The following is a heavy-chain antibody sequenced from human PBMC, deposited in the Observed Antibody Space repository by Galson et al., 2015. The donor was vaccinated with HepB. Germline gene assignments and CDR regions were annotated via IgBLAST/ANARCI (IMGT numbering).Heavy chain of an antibody. V-gene: IGHV3-64D*06. CDR1: GFTFSAFA. CDR2: IGGNGASS. J-gene: IGHJ4*02. CDR3: VKDRERGIQLWFHRGFADY. Sequence: SLRLSCAASGFTFSAFAMHWVRQAPVKGLEFVSGIGGNGASSYYADSVKGRSTISRDNSKNTLYLELHGLTPDDTAVYYCVKDRERGIQLWFHRGFADYWGQGTPVTVSS. D-gene: IGHD5-18*01.